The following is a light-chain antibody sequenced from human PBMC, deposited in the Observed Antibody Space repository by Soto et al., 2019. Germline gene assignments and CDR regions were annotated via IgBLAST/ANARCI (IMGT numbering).Light chain of an antibody. CDR1: QSVSSNF. CDR2: GAS. CDR3: QQDGSSPLT. V-gene: IGKV3-20*01. Sequence: EIVLTQSPGTLSLSPGERATLSCRASQSVSSNFLVWYQQKPGQAPRLLIYGASNRATGIPDRFSGSGSGTDFTLTISRLEPEDFAVYYCQQDGSSPLTFGGGTKVEIK. J-gene: IGKJ4*01.